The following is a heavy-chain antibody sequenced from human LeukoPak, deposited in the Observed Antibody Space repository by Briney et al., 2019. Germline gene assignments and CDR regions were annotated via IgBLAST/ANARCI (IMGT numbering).Heavy chain of an antibody. Sequence: GSLRLSCAASGFTFSSYSMNWVRQAPGKGLEWVSSISSSSSYIYYADSVKGRFTISRDNAKNSLYLQMNSLRAEDTALYHCARGGGYMGAFDIWGQGTMVTVSS. V-gene: IGHV3-21*04. J-gene: IGHJ3*02. CDR3: ARGGGYMGAFDI. CDR2: ISSSSSYI. CDR1: GFTFSSYS. D-gene: IGHD3-22*01.